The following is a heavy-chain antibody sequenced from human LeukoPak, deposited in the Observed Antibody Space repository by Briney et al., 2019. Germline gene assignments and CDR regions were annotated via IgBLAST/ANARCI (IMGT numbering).Heavy chain of an antibody. CDR2: FVPGDSST. D-gene: IGHD6-6*01. CDR3: ARQGSYTTSSFDY. Sequence: GESLKISCTASGYSFTSYWITWVRQVPGKGLEWMGKFVPGDSSTNYSPSFHGHVTISGDRSISTAYLQWNSLKASDTAMYYCARQGSYTTSSFDYWGQGTLVTVSS. CDR1: GYSFTSYW. V-gene: IGHV5-10-1*01. J-gene: IGHJ4*02.